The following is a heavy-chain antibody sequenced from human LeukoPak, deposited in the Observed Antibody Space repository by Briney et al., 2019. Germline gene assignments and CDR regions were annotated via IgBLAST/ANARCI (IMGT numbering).Heavy chain of an antibody. J-gene: IGHJ3*02. Sequence: ASVKVSCKASGYTFTSYYMHWVRQAPGQGLEWMGLINPSGGSTSYAQKFQGRVTMTRDTSTSTVYMELSSLRSEDTAVYYCARAPYSSGPTDAFDIWGQGTMVTVSS. CDR1: GYTFTSYY. V-gene: IGHV1-46*01. CDR2: INPSGGST. D-gene: IGHD6-19*01. CDR3: ARAPYSSGPTDAFDI.